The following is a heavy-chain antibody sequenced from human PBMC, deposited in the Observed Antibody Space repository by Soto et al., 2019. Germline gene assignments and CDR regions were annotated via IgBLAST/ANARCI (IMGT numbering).Heavy chain of an antibody. J-gene: IGHJ5*02. CDR3: AREPHRGLDYGPETPFGLNWFDP. Sequence: SVKFSCKPSGSTFSTYTITWVQKAPGQGLEGMGRIIPILGIANYAQKFQGRVTIPADKSTSTAYMELSSLRSEDTAVYYCAREPHRGLDYGPETPFGLNWFDPWGQGTLVTVSS. V-gene: IGHV1-69*04. CDR2: IIPILGIA. CDR1: GSTFSTYT. D-gene: IGHD4-17*01.